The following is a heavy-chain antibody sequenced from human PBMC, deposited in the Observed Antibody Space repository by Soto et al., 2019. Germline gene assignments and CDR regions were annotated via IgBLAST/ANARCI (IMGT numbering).Heavy chain of an antibody. CDR2: ISAYNGNR. CDR1: GYTFTSYG. D-gene: IGHD5-12*01. CDR3: ARDSPIGSTYSGYDAIDS. V-gene: IGHV1-18*01. Sequence: GASVKVSCKASGYTFTSYGISWVRQAPGQGLEWMGWISAYNGNRNYAQKLQGRVTMTTDTSTSTAYMELRSLRSDDTAVYYCARDSPIGSTYSGYDAIDSWGQGTLVTVSS. J-gene: IGHJ4*02.